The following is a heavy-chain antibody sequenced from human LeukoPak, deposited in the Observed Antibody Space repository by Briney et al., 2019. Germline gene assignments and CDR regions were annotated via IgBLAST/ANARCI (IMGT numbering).Heavy chain of an antibody. CDR1: GFTFSSYA. D-gene: IGHD6-6*01. V-gene: IGHV3-23*01. CDR2: ISGSGGST. Sequence: GGSLRLPCAASGFTFSSYAMSWVRQAPGKGLEWVSAISGSGGSTYYADSVKGRFTISRDNSKNTLYLQMNSLRAEDTAVYYCAKDAVWHLGQYYFDYWGQGTLVTVSS. J-gene: IGHJ4*02. CDR3: AKDAVWHLGQYYFDY.